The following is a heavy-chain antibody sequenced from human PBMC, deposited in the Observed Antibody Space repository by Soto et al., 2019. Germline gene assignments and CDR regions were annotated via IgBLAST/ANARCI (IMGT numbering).Heavy chain of an antibody. Sequence: QVQLVESGGGVVQPGTSLRLSCAASGFTFKTHAMHWVRQAPGKGLEWMAVIAYDGNEKFYADSVKGRFTISRDNSKNALYLQINTLRNEDTAVYYCGKDVGAYGPYYYGVDVWGQGTTVTVSS. CDR3: GKDVGAYGPYYYGVDV. CDR2: IAYDGNEK. D-gene: IGHD1-26*01. CDR1: GFTFKTHA. J-gene: IGHJ6*02. V-gene: IGHV3-30*18.